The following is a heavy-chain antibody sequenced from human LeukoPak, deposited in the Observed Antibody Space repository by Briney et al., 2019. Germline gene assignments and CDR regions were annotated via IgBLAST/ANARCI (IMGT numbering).Heavy chain of an antibody. J-gene: IGHJ4*02. V-gene: IGHV1-2*02. Sequence: ASVKVSCKASGYSFTSYYIHWVRQAPGQGLEWMGWINPNSGGTNYAQKFQGRVTMTRDTSISTAYMELSRLRSDDTAVYYCARDYEYYYDSSGAPSSDYWGQGTLVTVSS. CDR1: GYSFTSYY. CDR2: INPNSGGT. CDR3: ARDYEYYYDSSGAPSSDY. D-gene: IGHD3-22*01.